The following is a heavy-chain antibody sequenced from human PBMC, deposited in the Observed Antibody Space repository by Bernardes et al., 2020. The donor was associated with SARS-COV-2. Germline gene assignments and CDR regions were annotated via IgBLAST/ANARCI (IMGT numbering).Heavy chain of an antibody. Sequence: GSLRLSCEASGFTFSSYWMHWVRHVPGKGLVWVSRINGGGSETIYADSVKGRFTISRDNAKNTLYVQMNSLRAEDTAVYYCARKSGHDYGMDVWGQGTTVSVA. CDR1: GFTFSSYW. CDR3: ARKSGHDYGMDV. V-gene: IGHV3-74*01. J-gene: IGHJ6*02. CDR2: INGGGSET. D-gene: IGHD3-10*01.